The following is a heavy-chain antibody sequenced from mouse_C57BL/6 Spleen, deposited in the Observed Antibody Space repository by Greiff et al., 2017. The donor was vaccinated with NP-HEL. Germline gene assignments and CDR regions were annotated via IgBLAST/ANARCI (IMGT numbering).Heavy chain of an antibody. J-gene: IGHJ2*01. CDR3: ARGGPLHGDFAY. CDR1: GYTFTSYW. CDR2: INPSSGYT. D-gene: IGHD1-1*02. V-gene: IGHV1-7*01. Sequence: VQLQQSGAELAKPGASVKLSCKASGYTFTSYWMHWVKQRPGQGLEWIGYINPSSGYTKYNQKFKDKATLTADKSSSTAYMQLSSLTSEDSAVSDCARGGPLHGDFAYWGQGTTLTVSS.